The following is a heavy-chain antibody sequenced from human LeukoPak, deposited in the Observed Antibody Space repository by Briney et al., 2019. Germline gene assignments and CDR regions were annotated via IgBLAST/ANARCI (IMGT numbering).Heavy chain of an antibody. J-gene: IGHJ4*02. V-gene: IGHV4-59*01. D-gene: IGHD7-27*01. CDR3: ARRGNWGFFDY. CDR2: IYYSGTT. CDR1: GASINTYY. Sequence: VKPSETLSLTCTVSGASINTYYWSWIRQPPGKGLEWIGYIYYSGTTSYNPSLKTRVTISIDTSKNQFSLKLSSVTAADTAVYYCARRGNWGFFDYWGQGTLVTVSS.